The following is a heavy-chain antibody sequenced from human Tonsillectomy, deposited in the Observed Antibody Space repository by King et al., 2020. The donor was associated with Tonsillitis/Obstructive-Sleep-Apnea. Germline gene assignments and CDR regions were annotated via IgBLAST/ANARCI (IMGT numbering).Heavy chain of an antibody. D-gene: IGHD5-18*01. Sequence: QVQLQQWGAGLLKPSETLSLTCAVYGGSFSDYYWSWIRQPPGKGLERIGEINHSGSTNYNPSLKSRVTISVDTSKNQFSLRLSSVTAADTAVYYCARVRSYRYNYGYPIDYWGQGTLVTVSS. CDR1: GGSFSDYY. V-gene: IGHV4-34*01. CDR2: INHSGST. CDR3: ARVRSYRYNYGYPIDY. J-gene: IGHJ4*02.